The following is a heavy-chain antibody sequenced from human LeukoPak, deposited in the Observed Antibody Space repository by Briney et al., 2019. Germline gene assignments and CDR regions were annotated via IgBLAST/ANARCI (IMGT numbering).Heavy chain of an antibody. CDR1: GFTFSSYW. D-gene: IGHD1-26*01. CDR2: INSDGSST. CDR3: ARVADSGSYLYYFDY. J-gene: IGHJ4*02. Sequence: GGSLRLSCAASGFTFSSYWMHWVRQAPGKGLVWVSRINSDGSSTSYADSVKGRFTISRDNAKNTLYLQINSLRAEDTAVYYCARVADSGSYLYYFDYWGQGTMVTVCS. V-gene: IGHV3-74*01.